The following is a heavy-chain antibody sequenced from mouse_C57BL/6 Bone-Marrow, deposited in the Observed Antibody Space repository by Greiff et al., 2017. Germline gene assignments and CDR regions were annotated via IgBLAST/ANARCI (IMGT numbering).Heavy chain of an antibody. CDR2: INPNYGTT. D-gene: IGHD2-5*01. V-gene: IGHV1-39*01. CDR3: ARRAGRYSNWFAY. Sequence: LEESGPELVKPGASVKISCKASGYSFTDYNMNWVKQSNGKSLEWIGVINPNYGTTSYKQKFKGKATLTVDKSSSTAYMQLHSLTSEDSAVYYCARRAGRYSNWFAYWGQGTLVTVSA. CDR1: GYSFTDYN. J-gene: IGHJ3*01.